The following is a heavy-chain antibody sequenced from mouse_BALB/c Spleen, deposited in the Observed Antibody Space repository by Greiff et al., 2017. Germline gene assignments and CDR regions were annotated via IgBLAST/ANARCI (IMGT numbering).Heavy chain of an antibody. CDR3: ATSTMITTGAMDY. J-gene: IGHJ4*01. CDR2: IWAGGST. CDR1: GFSLTSYG. Sequence: VQLQESGPGLVAPSQSLSITCTVSGFSLTSYGVHWVRQPPGKGLEWLGVIWAGGSTNYNSALMSRLSISKDNSKSQVFLKMNSLQTDDTAMYYCATSTMITTGAMDYWGQGTSVTVSS. D-gene: IGHD2-4*01. V-gene: IGHV2-9*02.